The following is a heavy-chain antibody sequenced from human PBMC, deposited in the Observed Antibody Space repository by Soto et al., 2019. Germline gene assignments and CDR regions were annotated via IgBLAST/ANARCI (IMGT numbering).Heavy chain of an antibody. D-gene: IGHD1-7*01. CDR1: GYSFTSYW. CDR2: IDPSDSYT. J-gene: IGHJ3*02. V-gene: IGHV5-10-1*01. Sequence: GESLKISCKGSGYSFTSYWISWVRQMPGKGLEWMGRIDPSDSYTNYSPSFQGHVTISADKSISTAYLQWSSLKASDTAMYYCASTGRYNMNLRGASAFDISGQGTMGTVSS. CDR3: ASTGRYNMNLRGASAFDI.